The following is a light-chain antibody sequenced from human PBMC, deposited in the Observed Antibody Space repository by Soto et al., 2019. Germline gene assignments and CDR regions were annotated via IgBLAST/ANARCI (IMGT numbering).Light chain of an antibody. CDR2: SSS. V-gene: IGKV1-5*01. CDR1: QTISSW. CDR3: QQYNNLPFT. J-gene: IGKJ3*01. Sequence: DIQMTQSPSTLSGSVGDRVTITCRASQTISSWLAWYQQKPGAAPKLLIHSSSNLQSGVPSRFTGGGSGTDFTFTITNLQPEDIATYYCQQYNNLPFTFGPGIKVDIK.